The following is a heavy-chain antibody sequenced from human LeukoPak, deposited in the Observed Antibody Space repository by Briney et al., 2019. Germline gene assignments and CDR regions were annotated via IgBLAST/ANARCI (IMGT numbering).Heavy chain of an antibody. CDR3: ARGVTIFGVVGLNFDY. Sequence: GGSLRLSCAASGFTFDDYGMSWVRQAPGKGLEWVSGINWNGGSTGYADSVKGRFTISRDNAKNSLYLQMNSLRAEDTALYYCARGVTIFGVVGLNFDYWGQGTLVTVSS. CDR2: INWNGGST. V-gene: IGHV3-20*04. J-gene: IGHJ4*02. CDR1: GFTFDDYG. D-gene: IGHD3-3*01.